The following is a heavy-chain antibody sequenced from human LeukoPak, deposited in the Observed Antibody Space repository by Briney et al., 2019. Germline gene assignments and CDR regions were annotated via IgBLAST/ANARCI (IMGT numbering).Heavy chain of an antibody. CDR1: GYTFTGYY. Sequence: ASVKVSCKASGYTFTGYYMHWVRQAPGQGLEWMGWINPNSGGTNYAQKFQGRVTMTRDTSISTAYMELSRLRSDDTAVYYCAIPYYDILTGPKRSFGYWGQGPLVTVSS. CDR2: INPNSGGT. J-gene: IGHJ4*02. D-gene: IGHD3-9*01. V-gene: IGHV1-2*02. CDR3: AIPYYDILTGPKRSFGY.